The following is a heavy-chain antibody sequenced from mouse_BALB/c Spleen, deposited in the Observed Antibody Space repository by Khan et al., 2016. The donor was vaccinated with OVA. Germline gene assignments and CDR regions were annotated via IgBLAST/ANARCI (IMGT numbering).Heavy chain of an antibody. CDR3: ASHLTRSVVY. Sequence: EVELVESGGDLVKPGGSLKLSCAASGFTFSSYSMSWVRQTPDKRLEWVTTISSVGDSTYYPDSVKGRFTISRDNAKNTLYLQMSRLKSEDTAMYYCASHLTRSVVYWGQGTLVTVSA. J-gene: IGHJ3*01. CDR1: GFTFSSYS. CDR2: ISSVGDST. D-gene: IGHD1-3*01. V-gene: IGHV5-6*01.